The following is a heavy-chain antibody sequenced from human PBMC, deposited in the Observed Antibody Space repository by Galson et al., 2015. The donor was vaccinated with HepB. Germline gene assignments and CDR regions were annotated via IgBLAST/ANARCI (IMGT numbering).Heavy chain of an antibody. Sequence: SVKVSCKASGDTFTGYYIHWVRQAPGQGLEWMGWIKPNTGDINYAQRFQGRVSMTRDTSINTAYLELTRLRSDDTAVYYCARDLGWELRVDVFDIWGQGTIVTVSS. CDR2: IKPNTGDI. V-gene: IGHV1-2*02. CDR1: GDTFTGYY. J-gene: IGHJ3*02. CDR3: ARDLGWELRVDVFDI. D-gene: IGHD3-16*01.